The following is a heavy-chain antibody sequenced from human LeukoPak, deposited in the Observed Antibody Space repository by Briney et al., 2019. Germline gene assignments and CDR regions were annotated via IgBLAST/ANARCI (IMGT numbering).Heavy chain of an antibody. D-gene: IGHD2-2*01. CDR1: GYTFTGYY. J-gene: IGHJ4*02. CDR3: ARIGYCSSTSCRLFDY. CDR2: INPNSGGT. Sequence: ASVKVSCKASGYTFTGYYMHWVRQAPGQGLEWMGWINPNSGGTNYAQKFQGRVTMTRDTSISTAYMELSRLRSDDTAVYYCARIGYCSSTSCRLFDYWAREPWSPSPQ. V-gene: IGHV1-2*02.